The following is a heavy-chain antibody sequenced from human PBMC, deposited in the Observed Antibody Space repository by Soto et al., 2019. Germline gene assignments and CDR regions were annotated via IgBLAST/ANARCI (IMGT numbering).Heavy chain of an antibody. CDR1: GFTFSSYG. J-gene: IGHJ6*04. Sequence: GGSLRLSCAASGFTFSSYGVHWVRQAPGKGLEWVAVISCDGSNKYYADSVKGRFTISRDNAKNTLYMQMNSLRAEATAVYYCAKDLELRSTFYDLCSGYTPLGYYAMDVWGKGT. D-gene: IGHD3-3*01. V-gene: IGHV3-30*18. CDR2: ISCDGSNK. CDR3: AKDLELRSTFYDLCSGYTPLGYYAMDV.